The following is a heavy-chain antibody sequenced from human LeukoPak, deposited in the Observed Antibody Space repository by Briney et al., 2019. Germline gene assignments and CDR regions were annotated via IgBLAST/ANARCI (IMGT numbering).Heavy chain of an antibody. V-gene: IGHV3-73*01. CDR3: ARRLSGSYFFDY. D-gene: IGHD1-26*01. J-gene: IGHJ4*02. CDR1: GFTFSNYA. Sequence: PGGSLRLSCAASGFTFSNYAVHWVRQASGRGLEWVGRIRSKTNRFATAYAASVKGRFNISRDDSKNTAYLQMNSLKTEDTAVYYCARRLSGSYFFDYWGQGTLVTVSS. CDR2: IRSKTNRFAT.